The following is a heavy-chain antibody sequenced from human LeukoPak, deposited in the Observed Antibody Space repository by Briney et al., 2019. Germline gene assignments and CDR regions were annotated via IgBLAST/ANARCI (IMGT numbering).Heavy chain of an antibody. CDR2: IWYDGSNK. Sequence: GGSLRLSCAASGFTFSSYGMHWVRQAPGKGLEWVAVIWYDGSNKYYADSVKGRFTISRDNSKNTLYLQMNSLRAEDTAVYYCARVLRNTYYYDSSGYAFDYWGQGTLVTVSS. V-gene: IGHV3-33*01. D-gene: IGHD3-22*01. CDR1: GFTFSSYG. CDR3: ARVLRNTYYYDSSGYAFDY. J-gene: IGHJ4*02.